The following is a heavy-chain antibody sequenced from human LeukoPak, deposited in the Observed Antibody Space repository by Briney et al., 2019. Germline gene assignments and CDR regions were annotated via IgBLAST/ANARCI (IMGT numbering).Heavy chain of an antibody. CDR1: GFTFDDYA. CDR2: ISWNSGSI. V-gene: IGHV3-9*01. D-gene: IGHD1-1*01. Sequence: GGSLRLSCAASGFTFDDYAMHWVRQAPGKGLEWVSGISWNSGSIGYADSVKGRFTISRDNAKNSLYLQMNSLRAEDTALYYCAKFGNSLNWLTSYLDYWGQGTLVTVSS. J-gene: IGHJ4*02. CDR3: AKFGNSLNWLTSYLDY.